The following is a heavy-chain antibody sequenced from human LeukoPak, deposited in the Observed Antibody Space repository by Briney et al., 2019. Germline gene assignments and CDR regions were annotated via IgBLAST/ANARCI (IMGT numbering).Heavy chain of an antibody. CDR3: ARVDTSVSYYFDY. V-gene: IGHV4-39*01. CDR2: IYYSGNT. CDR1: GGSISGSYYY. Sequence: PSETLSLTCTVSGGSISGSYYYWGWIRQPPGKGLEWIGSIYYSGNTYYNPSLKTRVNISVDTSKNQFSLKLSSVTAADTAVYYCARVDTSVSYYFDYWGQGTLVTVSS. D-gene: IGHD3-22*01. J-gene: IGHJ4*02.